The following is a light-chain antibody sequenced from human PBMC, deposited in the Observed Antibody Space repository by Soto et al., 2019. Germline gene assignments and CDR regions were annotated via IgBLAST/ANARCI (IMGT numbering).Light chain of an antibody. J-gene: IGLJ1*01. CDR1: SSNIGNLY. Sequence: QSVLTQPPSVSAAPGQTVTISCSGSSSNIGNLYVAWYQKLPGTAPKLLIYENDKRPSGIPDRISGSKSGTSATLGITGLQTEDEADYYCGTWDTRLSVLYVFGTGTKVTVL. CDR2: END. CDR3: GTWDTRLSVLYV. V-gene: IGLV1-51*01.